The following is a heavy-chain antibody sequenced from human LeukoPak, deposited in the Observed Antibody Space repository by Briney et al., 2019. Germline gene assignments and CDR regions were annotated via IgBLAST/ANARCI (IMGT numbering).Heavy chain of an antibody. V-gene: IGHV3-7*01. Sequence: PGGSLRLSCAASGFTFSSYWMSWVRQAPGKGLEWVANIKQDGSEKYYVDSVKGRFTIFRDNAKNSLYLQMNSLRAEDTAVYYCARGGVAVAGILSYWGQGTLVTVSS. CDR3: ARGGVAVAGILSY. J-gene: IGHJ4*02. CDR1: GFTFSSYW. D-gene: IGHD6-19*01. CDR2: IKQDGSEK.